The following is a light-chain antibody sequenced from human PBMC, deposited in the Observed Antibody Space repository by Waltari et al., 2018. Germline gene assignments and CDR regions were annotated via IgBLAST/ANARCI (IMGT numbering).Light chain of an antibody. V-gene: IGLV2-14*03. CDR2: DVS. CDR1: SSDVGGCNY. CDR3: SSYTSSSTLV. Sequence: QSALPQPAHVSGSPGQSITISCTGTSSDVGGCNYVSWYQQHPGKAPKLMIYDVSNRPAWGSNRFSGSKSGNTASPTISGLQAEDEADDYCSSYTSSSTLVFGGGTKLTVL. J-gene: IGLJ2*01.